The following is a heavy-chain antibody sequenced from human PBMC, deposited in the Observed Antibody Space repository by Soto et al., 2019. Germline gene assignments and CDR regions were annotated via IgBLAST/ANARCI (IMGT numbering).Heavy chain of an antibody. J-gene: IGHJ4*02. V-gene: IGHV1-69*13. CDR3: AREDRGYSYGYLFDY. CDR1: GGTFSSYA. CDR2: IIPIFGTA. D-gene: IGHD5-18*01. Sequence: VNVSCKACGGTFSSYAISWVRQAPGQGLEWMGGIIPIFGTANYAQKFQGRVTITADESTSTAYMELSSLRSEDTAVYYCAREDRGYSYGYLFDYWGQGTLVTVSS.